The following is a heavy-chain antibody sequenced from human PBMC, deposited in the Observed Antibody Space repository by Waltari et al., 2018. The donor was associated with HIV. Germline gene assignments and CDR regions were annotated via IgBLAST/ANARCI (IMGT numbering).Heavy chain of an antibody. CDR2: IKPNTEGGTT. Sequence: EAQLVASGGDLVKPGESRRCSCEAYGFTFTNAWMNWVRQAPGKGLEWVGRIKPNTEGGTTDFAAPVKGRFTISRDDSKNMVYLQMNSLKTEDTAVYYCSTGPSVGIVWGQGTLVTVSS. CDR1: GFTFTNAW. CDR3: STGPSVGIV. D-gene: IGHD1-26*01. V-gene: IGHV3-15*05. J-gene: IGHJ4*02.